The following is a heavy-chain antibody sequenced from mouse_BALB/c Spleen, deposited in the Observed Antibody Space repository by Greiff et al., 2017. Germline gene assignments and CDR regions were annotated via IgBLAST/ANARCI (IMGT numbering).Heavy chain of an antibody. CDR1: GFAFSSYD. D-gene: IGHD6-1*01. J-gene: IGHJ2*01. CDR2: ISSGGGST. V-gene: IGHV5-12-1*01. Sequence: EVKLVESGGGLVKPGGSLKLSCAASGFAFSSYDMSWVRQTPEKRLEWVAYISSGGGSTYYPDTVKGRFTISRDNAKYTLYLQMSSLKSEDTAMYYCARQRVNPDYWGQGTTLTVSS. CDR3: ARQRVNPDY.